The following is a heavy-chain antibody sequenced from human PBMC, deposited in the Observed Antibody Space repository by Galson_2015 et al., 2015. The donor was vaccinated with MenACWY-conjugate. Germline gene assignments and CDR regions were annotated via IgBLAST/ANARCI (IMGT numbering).Heavy chain of an antibody. CDR2: ISYAGRNK. CDR1: RFTFGNAG. D-gene: IGHD3-10*01. CDR3: ARAAYGAMVLPVDVFDL. V-gene: IGHV3-30*03. J-gene: IGHJ3*01. Sequence: SLRLPYAAARFTFGNAGMHWGRQGPGLGLEWEATISYAGRNKYYADYLEGRSTIYRDNSKHRMKLQMSSPRNQDTGVYFCARAAYGAMVLPVDVFDLWGQGTLVTVSS.